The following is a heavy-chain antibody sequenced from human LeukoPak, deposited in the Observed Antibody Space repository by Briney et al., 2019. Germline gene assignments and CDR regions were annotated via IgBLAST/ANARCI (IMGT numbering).Heavy chain of an antibody. J-gene: IGHJ3*02. CDR2: ISAYNGNT. CDR3: ARDGGDFWSGQSAFDI. V-gene: IGHV1-18*01. Sequence: ASVKVSCKASGYTFTSYGISWVRQAPGQGLEWMGWISAYNGNTNYAQKLQGRATMTTDTSTSTAYMELRSLRSDDTAVYYCARDGGDFWSGQSAFDIWGQGTMVTVSS. D-gene: IGHD3-3*01. CDR1: GYTFTSYG.